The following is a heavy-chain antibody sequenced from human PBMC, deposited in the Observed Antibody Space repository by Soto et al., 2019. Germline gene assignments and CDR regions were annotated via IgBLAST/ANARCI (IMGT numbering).Heavy chain of an antibody. CDR3: ARDLAAAGTYAFDI. CDR2: IYTSGSA. V-gene: IGHV4-4*07. J-gene: IGHJ3*02. Sequence: SETLSLTCTVSCGSISSYYWSWIRRPAGKGLEWIGRIYTSGSANYNPSLKSRVTMSVDTSKNQFSLKLSSVTAADTAVYYCARDLAAAGTYAFDIWGQGTMVTVSS. CDR1: CGSISSYY. D-gene: IGHD6-13*01.